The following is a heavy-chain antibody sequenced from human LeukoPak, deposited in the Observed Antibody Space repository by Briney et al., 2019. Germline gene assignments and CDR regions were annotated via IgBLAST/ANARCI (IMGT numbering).Heavy chain of an antibody. D-gene: IGHD6-19*01. J-gene: IGHJ3*02. CDR3: ARSSRYSSGWMGRIDAFDI. CDR2: IYYSGST. Sequence: SETLSLTCTVSDGSISSNTYYYGWIRQPPGKGLEWIASIYYSGSTYYNPSLKSRVTISMDTSKNQFSLKLSSVTAADTAVYYCARSSRYSSGWMGRIDAFDIWGQGTMVTVSS. CDR1: DGSISSNTYY. V-gene: IGHV4-39*07.